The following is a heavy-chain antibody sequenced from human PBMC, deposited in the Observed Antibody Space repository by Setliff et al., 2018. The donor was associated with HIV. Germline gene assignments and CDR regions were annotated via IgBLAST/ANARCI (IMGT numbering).Heavy chain of an antibody. Sequence: KPGGSLRLSCAASGFTFSNAWMSGVRQAPGKGLEWVGNIYHSGGTHYNPSLRSRVTISVDTSKNHFSLKLSSVTAADTAVFYCARVPFTTGFDYWGQGSLVTVSS. CDR3: ARVPFTTGFDY. CDR1: GFTFSNAW. CDR2: IYHSGGT. J-gene: IGHJ4*02. D-gene: IGHD3-3*01. V-gene: IGHV4-4*02.